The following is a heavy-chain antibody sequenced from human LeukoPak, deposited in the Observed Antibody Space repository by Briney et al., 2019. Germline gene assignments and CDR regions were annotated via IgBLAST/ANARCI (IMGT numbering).Heavy chain of an antibody. CDR3: AKDLFLFFGDT. CDR2: IASDGLMA. CDR1: GFTFTSYP. V-gene: IGHV3-23*01. Sequence: PGGSLRLSCAASGFTFTSYPMNWVRQAPGKRLEWVATIASDGLMAYYADSLKGRFVISRDNSQQTIYLQMNNLRADDTAVYYCAKDLFLFFGDTRGQGTLVTVSS. J-gene: IGHJ5*02. D-gene: IGHD3-3*01.